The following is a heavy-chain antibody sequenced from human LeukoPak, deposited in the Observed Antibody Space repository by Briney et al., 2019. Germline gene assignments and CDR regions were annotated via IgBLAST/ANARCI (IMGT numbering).Heavy chain of an antibody. Sequence: ASVKVSCKASGYTFTGYYMHWVRQAPGQGLEWMGRINPNSGGTNYAQKFQGRVTMTRDTSISTAYMELSRLRSDGTAVYYCARANMAYYYDIGDYWGQGTLVTVSS. D-gene: IGHD3-22*01. CDR3: ARANMAYYYDIGDY. CDR2: INPNSGGT. CDR1: GYTFTGYY. V-gene: IGHV1-2*06. J-gene: IGHJ4*02.